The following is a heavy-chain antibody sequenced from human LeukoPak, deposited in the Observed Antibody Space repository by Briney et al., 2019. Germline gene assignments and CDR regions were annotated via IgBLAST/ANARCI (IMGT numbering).Heavy chain of an antibody. CDR2: ISSSSSYI. V-gene: IGHV3-21*01. J-gene: IGHJ4*02. D-gene: IGHD3-10*01. CDR3: AIYGSGSYYDFDY. Sequence: GGSLRLSCAASGFTFSSYSMNWVRQAPGKGLEWVSSISSSSSYIYCADSVKGRFTISRDNAKNSLYLQMNSLRAEDTAVYYCAIYGSGSYYDFDYWGQGTLVTVSS. CDR1: GFTFSSYS.